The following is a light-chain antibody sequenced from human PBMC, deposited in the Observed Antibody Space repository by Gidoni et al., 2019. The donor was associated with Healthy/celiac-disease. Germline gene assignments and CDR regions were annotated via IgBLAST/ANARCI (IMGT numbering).Light chain of an antibody. J-gene: IGKJ4*01. V-gene: IGKV1-33*01. Sequence: DIQMTQSPSSLSASVGDRVTITCQASQDISNYLNWYQQKPGKAPKLLIDDASNLETGVPSRFSGRGSGTDFTFTISSLEPEDIATYYCQQYDNRPPLTFGGGTKVEIK. CDR3: QQYDNRPPLT. CDR1: QDISNY. CDR2: DAS.